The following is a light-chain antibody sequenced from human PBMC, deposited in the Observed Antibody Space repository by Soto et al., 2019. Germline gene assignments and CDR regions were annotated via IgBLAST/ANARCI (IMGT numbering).Light chain of an antibody. J-gene: IGLJ3*02. CDR3: SSYAGSNTWV. CDR2: EVT. CDR1: SSDVGTYNY. V-gene: IGLV2-8*01. Sequence: QSALTQPPSASGSPGQSVTISCTGTSSDVGTYNYVSWYRQYPGKAPKLLIFEVTSRPSGVPDRFSGSKSGNTASLTVSGLQAEDEAHYYCSSYAGSNTWVFGGGTKVTVL.